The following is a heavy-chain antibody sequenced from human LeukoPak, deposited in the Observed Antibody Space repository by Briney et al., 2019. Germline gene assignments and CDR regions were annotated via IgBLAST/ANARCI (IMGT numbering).Heavy chain of an antibody. CDR1: GFIFSDYS. V-gene: IGHV3-11*01. CDR2: ISSSGNTI. CDR3: ARDLPNNY. J-gene: IGHJ4*02. Sequence: PGGSLRLSCAASGFIFSDYSMSWIRQAPGKGLEWLSYISSSGNTIYYADSVKGRFTISRDDSKNTLYLQMNSLRAEDTAVYYCARDLPNNYGGQGTLVTVSS.